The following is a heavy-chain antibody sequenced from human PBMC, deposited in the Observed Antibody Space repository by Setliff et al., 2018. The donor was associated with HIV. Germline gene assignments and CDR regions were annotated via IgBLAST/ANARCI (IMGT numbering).Heavy chain of an antibody. CDR3: ATGGMAAAGPGGGHGLDV. J-gene: IGHJ6*02. D-gene: IGHD6-13*01. CDR2: IGPVGTST. CDR1: GFTFSSYA. Sequence: GGSLRLSCAASGFTFSSYAMSWVRQAPGKGLEWVSAIGPVGTSTYYADSVKGRFTISRGNSKNTLFLQLSSLRAEDTALYYCATGGMAAAGPGGGHGLDVWGQGTTVTVSS. V-gene: IGHV3-23*01.